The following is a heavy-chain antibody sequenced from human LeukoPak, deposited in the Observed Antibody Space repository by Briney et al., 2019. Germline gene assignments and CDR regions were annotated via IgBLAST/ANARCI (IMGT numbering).Heavy chain of an antibody. CDR1: GGSISSYY. CDR2: IYTSGSS. J-gene: IGHJ4*02. Sequence: SETLSLTCTVSGGSISSYYWSWVRQPAGKGLEWVGRIYTSGSSNSNPSLKSRVTMSADTSTNQFSLKLSSVTAADTAVYYCARDISVAGSFLLFDYWGQGTLVTVSS. V-gene: IGHV4-4*07. CDR3: ARDISVAGSFLLFDY. D-gene: IGHD6-19*01.